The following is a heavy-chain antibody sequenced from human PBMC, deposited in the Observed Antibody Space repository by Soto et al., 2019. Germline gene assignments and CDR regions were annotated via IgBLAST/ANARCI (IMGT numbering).Heavy chain of an antibody. D-gene: IGHD3-22*01. Sequence: GGSQRLSCAASGFTFSSYAMHWVRQAPGKGLEWVAVISYDGSNKYYADSVKGRFSISRDNSKNTLYLQMNSLRAEDTAVYYCARVPGAYYYDSSGYYEGRTDYWGQGTLVTVSS. CDR2: ISYDGSNK. V-gene: IGHV3-30-3*01. CDR3: ARVPGAYYYDSSGYYEGRTDY. CDR1: GFTFSSYA. J-gene: IGHJ4*02.